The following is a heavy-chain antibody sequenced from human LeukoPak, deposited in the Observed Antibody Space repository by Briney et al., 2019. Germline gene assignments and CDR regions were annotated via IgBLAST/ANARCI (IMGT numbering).Heavy chain of an antibody. D-gene: IGHD5-18*01. CDR2: INHSGST. CDR3: ASFRGYSYGYHY. Sequence: SDTLSLTCAVYGGSFRGYYWSWIRQPPGRAREWIGEINHSGSTNYNPSLKSRVTISVDTSKNQFSLTLSSVTAADTAVYYCASFRGYSYGYHYWGQGTLVTVSS. V-gene: IGHV4-34*01. CDR1: GGSFRGYY. J-gene: IGHJ4*02.